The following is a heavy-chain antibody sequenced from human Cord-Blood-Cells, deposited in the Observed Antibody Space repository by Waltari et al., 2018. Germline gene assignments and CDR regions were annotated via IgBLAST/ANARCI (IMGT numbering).Heavy chain of an antibody. Sequence: QVQLVQSGAEVKKPGASVKVSCKVSGYTLTELSMHWVRQAPGKGLEWMGGVDPEERGTIYAQKFQGGAAMTGDTSTNTAYMELSSLVSEDTAVYYCATLLGKRLRWYFDLWGRGTLVTVSS. CDR3: ATLLGKRLRWYFDL. D-gene: IGHD7-27*01. V-gene: IGHV1-24*01. CDR1: GYTLTELS. CDR2: VDPEERGT. J-gene: IGHJ2*01.